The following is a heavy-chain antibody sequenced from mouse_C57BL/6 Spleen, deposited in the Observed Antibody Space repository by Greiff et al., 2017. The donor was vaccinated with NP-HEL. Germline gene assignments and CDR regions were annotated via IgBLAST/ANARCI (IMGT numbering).Heavy chain of an antibody. V-gene: IGHV1-26*01. CDR3: ARGGLRRRDFDY. CDR1: GYTFTDYY. J-gene: IGHJ2*01. CDR2: INPNNGGT. D-gene: IGHD2-4*01. Sequence: VQLQQSGPELVKPGASVKISCKASGYTFTDYYMNWVKQSHGKSLEWIGDINPNNGGTSYNQKFKGKATLTVDKSSSTAYMELRSLTSEDSAVYYCARGGLRRRDFDYWGQGTTLTVSS.